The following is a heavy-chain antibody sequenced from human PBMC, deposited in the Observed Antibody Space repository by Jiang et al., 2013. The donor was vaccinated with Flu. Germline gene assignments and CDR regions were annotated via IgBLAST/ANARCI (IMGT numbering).Heavy chain of an antibody. V-gene: IGHV2-5*02. Sequence: KPTQTLTLTCSLSGFSLSTNGVGVGWIRQPPGKALEWVAVIYWDDYKRYSPSLRSRLTITKDTSKNQVVLTMTNMDPVDTGTYYCAHRLRYYGSGNYGSGWFDPGAEGTPGHRLL. CDR1: GFSLSTNGVG. J-gene: IGHJ5*02. CDR3: AHRLRYYGSGNYGSGWFDP. D-gene: IGHD3-10*01. CDR2: IYWDDYK.